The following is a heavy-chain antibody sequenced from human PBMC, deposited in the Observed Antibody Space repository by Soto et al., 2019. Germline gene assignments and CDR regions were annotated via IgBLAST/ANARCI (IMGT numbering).Heavy chain of an antibody. J-gene: IGHJ5*01. V-gene: IGHV4-30-4*01. Sequence: QVHLLESGPGLVKPSQTLSLTCSVSGDSISTVDYFWAWIRQPAGQALEYIGYIYKSTTTYYNPSFESRVAISLDTSKSQFSLNVTSVTAADTAVYFCARGRYCLTGRCFPNWFDSWGQGTLVTVSS. D-gene: IGHD2-15*01. CDR2: IYKSTTT. CDR3: ARGRYCLTGRCFPNWFDS. CDR1: GDSISTVDYF.